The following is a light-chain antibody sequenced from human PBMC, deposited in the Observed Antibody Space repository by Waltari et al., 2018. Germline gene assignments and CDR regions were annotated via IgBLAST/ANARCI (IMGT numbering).Light chain of an antibody. J-gene: IGLJ2*01. Sequence: QSALTQPASVSGSPGQSIAISCTGTSSDVGAYDYVSWYQQHHAKAPKLIIFDVNYRPSGVSNRVSSSKSGNTASLTISGLQPEDEADYYCSSYLSTNTEVFGGGTKVTVL. CDR3: SSYLSTNTEV. CDR2: DVN. CDR1: SSDVGAYDY. V-gene: IGLV2-14*03.